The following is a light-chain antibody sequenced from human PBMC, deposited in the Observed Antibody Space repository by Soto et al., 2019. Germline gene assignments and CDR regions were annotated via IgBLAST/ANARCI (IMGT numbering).Light chain of an antibody. Sequence: EIVLTQSPGTLSLSPGEGDTLSCRASQSVSSNYLAWYQQKPGQAPRLLIYGASSRATGIPDRFSGSGSGTDFTLTINRLEPEDFAVYFCQQYGSSPLTFXGGTKADIK. V-gene: IGKV3-20*01. CDR3: QQYGSSPLT. CDR1: QSVSSNY. CDR2: GAS. J-gene: IGKJ4*01.